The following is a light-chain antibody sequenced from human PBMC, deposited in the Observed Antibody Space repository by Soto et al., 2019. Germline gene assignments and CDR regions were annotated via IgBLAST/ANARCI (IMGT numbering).Light chain of an antibody. CDR1: QTVSSY. Sequence: PGARATLSCRASQTVSSYLAWYQQKPGQAPRLLIYDASNRATGIPVRFSGSGSGTDFTLTISSLEPEDFAVYYCQQRSNWPRYTFGQGTKLEIK. J-gene: IGKJ2*01. V-gene: IGKV3-11*01. CDR3: QQRSNWPRYT. CDR2: DAS.